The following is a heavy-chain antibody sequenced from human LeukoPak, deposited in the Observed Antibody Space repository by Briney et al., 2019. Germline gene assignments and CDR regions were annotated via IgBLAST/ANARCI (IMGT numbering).Heavy chain of an antibody. Sequence: PGGSLRLSCAASGFTFSNAWMNWVRQAPGKGLEWVSSISSSSSYIYYADSVKGRFTISRDNAKNSLYLQMNSLRAEDTAVYYCAREGEYYDFWSGYYPPPFYGMDVWGQGTTVTVSS. CDR3: AREGEYYDFWSGYYPPPFYGMDV. V-gene: IGHV3-21*01. CDR2: ISSSSSYI. J-gene: IGHJ6*02. CDR1: GFTFSNAW. D-gene: IGHD3-3*01.